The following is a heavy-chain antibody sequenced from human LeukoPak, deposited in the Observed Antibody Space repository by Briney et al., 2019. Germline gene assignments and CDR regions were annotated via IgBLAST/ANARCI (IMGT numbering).Heavy chain of an antibody. D-gene: IGHD1-26*01. CDR1: GFTFSSYW. CDR2: IKQDGSEK. V-gene: IGHV3-7*01. Sequence: GGSLRLSCAASGFTFSSYWMSWVRQAPGKGLEWVANIKQDGSEKYYVDSVKGRFTISRDNAKNSLYLQMNSLRAEDTAVYYCARVSGSYSYYYYYMDVWGKGTTVTVSS. CDR3: ARVSGSYSYYYYYMDV. J-gene: IGHJ6*03.